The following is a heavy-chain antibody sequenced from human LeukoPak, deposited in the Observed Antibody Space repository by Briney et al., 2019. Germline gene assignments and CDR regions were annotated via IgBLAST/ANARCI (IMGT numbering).Heavy chain of an antibody. V-gene: IGHV3-48*03. Sequence: PGGSLRLSCAASGFTFSSYEMNWARQAPGKGLEWVSYISSSGSTIYYADSVKGRFTISRDNAKNSLYLQMNSLRAEDTAVYYCARDGPSEWLAFYYFDYWGQGTLVTVSS. D-gene: IGHD6-19*01. CDR3: ARDGPSEWLAFYYFDY. CDR2: ISSSGSTI. CDR1: GFTFSSYE. J-gene: IGHJ4*02.